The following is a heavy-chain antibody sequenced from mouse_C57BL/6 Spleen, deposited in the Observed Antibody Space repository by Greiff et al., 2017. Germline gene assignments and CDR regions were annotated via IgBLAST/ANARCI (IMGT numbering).Heavy chain of an antibody. V-gene: IGHV5-17*01. J-gene: IGHJ2*01. CDR2: ISSGSSTI. CDR3: ARRHYGSSPFDY. CDR1: GFTFSDYG. Sequence: EVMLVESGGGLVKPGGSLKLSCAASGFTFSDYGMHWVRQAPEKGLEWVAYISSGSSTIYYADTVKGRFTISRDNAKNTLFLQMTSLRSEDTAMXYCARRHYGSSPFDYWGQGTTLTVSS. D-gene: IGHD1-1*01.